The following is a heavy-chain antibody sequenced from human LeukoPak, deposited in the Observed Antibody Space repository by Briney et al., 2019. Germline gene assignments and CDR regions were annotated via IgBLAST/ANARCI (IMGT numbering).Heavy chain of an antibody. CDR3: ASFVRFLEPFDY. J-gene: IGHJ4*02. Sequence: GSSVKVSCKASGGTFSSYAISWVRQAPGQGLEWMGGIIPIFGTANYAQKFQGRVTITADESTSTAYMELSSLRSEDTAVYYCASFVRFLEPFDYWGQGTLVTVSS. V-gene: IGHV1-69*01. D-gene: IGHD3-3*01. CDR1: GGTFSSYA. CDR2: IIPIFGTA.